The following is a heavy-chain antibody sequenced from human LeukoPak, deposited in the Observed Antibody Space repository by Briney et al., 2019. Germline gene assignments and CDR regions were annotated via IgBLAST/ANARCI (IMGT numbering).Heavy chain of an antibody. D-gene: IGHD3-22*01. CDR3: ARLPYYYDSSGYYYFSFDY. Sequence: PSETLSLTCAVYGGSFSGYYWSWIRQPPGKWLEWMWVINHSGSTNYNPSLKSRVTISVDPSKNQFSLKLSSVTAADTAVYYCARLPYYYDSSGYYYFSFDYWGQGTLVTVSS. J-gene: IGHJ4*02. CDR2: INHSGST. CDR1: GGSFSGYY. V-gene: IGHV4-34*01.